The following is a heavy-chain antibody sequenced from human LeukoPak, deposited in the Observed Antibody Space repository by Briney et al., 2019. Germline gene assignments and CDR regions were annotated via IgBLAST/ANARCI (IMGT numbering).Heavy chain of an antibody. CDR3: AKDLHYYTSDV. Sequence: PGGSLRLSCAASGFTFSSYWMHWVRQAPGKGLEWVAGINQDGSTKNHVDSVKGRFTISRDNAKNSLSLQMNSLTVEDAAVYYCAKDLHYYTSDVWGQGTTVTVSS. D-gene: IGHD3-22*01. V-gene: IGHV3-7*01. CDR2: INQDGSTK. CDR1: GFTFSSYW. J-gene: IGHJ6*02.